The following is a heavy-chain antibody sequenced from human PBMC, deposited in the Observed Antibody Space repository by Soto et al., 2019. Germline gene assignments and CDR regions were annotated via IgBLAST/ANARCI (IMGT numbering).Heavy chain of an antibody. CDR3: AKELSAGQYYYYGMDV. CDR2: LSARGATT. V-gene: IGHV3-23*01. Sequence: EVQLLESGGGLVQPGGSLRLSCAASGFTFSTYAMTWVRQAPGKGLEWVSALSARGATTYHAVSVKGRFTISRDTSADTLYLQRNSLKAEDTDVYYCAKELSAGQYYYYGMDVWGQGTTVTVSS. CDR1: GFTFSTYA. J-gene: IGHJ6*02.